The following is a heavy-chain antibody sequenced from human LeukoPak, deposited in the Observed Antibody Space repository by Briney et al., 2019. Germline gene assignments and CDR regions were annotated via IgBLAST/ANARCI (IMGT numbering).Heavy chain of an antibody. CDR3: TTRACHAGGCSSSFYYYYGLHF. Sequence: SVKVSCKASGNSISNYAVSWVRQAPGQGFEWMGGIIPIFGTADYAQKFQGRVTITADQSTSTTYMALSSLKSEDTATYYCTTRACHAGGCSSSFYYYYGLHFWGQGTTVSASS. J-gene: IGHJ6*02. V-gene: IGHV1-69*13. D-gene: IGHD3-16*01. CDR1: GNSISNYA. CDR2: IIPIFGTA.